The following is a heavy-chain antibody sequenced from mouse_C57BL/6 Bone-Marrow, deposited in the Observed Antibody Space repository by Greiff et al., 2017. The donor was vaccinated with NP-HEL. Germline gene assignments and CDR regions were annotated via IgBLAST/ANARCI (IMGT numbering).Heavy chain of an antibody. CDR3: TGSSYYAMDY. CDR2: IRLKSDNYAT. CDR1: GFTFSNYW. Sequence: EVNLVESGGGLVQPGGSMKLSCVASGFTFSNYWMNWVRQSPEKGLEWVAQIRLKSDNYATHYAESVKGRFTISRDDSKSSVYLQMNNLRAEDTGIYYCTGSSYYAMDYWGQGTSVTVSS. V-gene: IGHV6-3*01. D-gene: IGHD1-1*01. J-gene: IGHJ4*01.